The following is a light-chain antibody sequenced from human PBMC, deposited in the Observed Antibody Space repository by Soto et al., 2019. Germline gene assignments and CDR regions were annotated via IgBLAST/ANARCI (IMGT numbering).Light chain of an antibody. CDR1: TIGAHSF. Sequence: QSALTQPRSLSGSPGQSVTISCTGPTIGAHSFVSWYQDRPDKVPKLLIYDASQRPSGIPDRFSGSRSASTASLPISGLQADDAAAYYCCSCTGSNVFSFGTRTKVTVL. CDR3: CSCTGSNVFS. J-gene: IGLJ1*01. CDR2: DAS. V-gene: IGLV2-11*01.